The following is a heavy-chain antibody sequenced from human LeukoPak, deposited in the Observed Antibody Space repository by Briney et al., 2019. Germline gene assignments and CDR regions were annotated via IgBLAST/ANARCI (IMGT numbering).Heavy chain of an antibody. CDR3: ARGGTGSGWYRTRPGVPVPSYYFDY. D-gene: IGHD6-19*01. CDR2: INHSGIT. Sequence: SETLSLTCAVYGGSFSNYYWSWIRQPPGKGPEWIGEINHSGITNYNPSLKSRVTISVDTSKNQFSLKLSSVTAADTAVYHCARGGTGSGWYRTRPGVPVPSYYFDYWGQGTLVTVSS. J-gene: IGHJ4*02. V-gene: IGHV4-34*01. CDR1: GGSFSNYY.